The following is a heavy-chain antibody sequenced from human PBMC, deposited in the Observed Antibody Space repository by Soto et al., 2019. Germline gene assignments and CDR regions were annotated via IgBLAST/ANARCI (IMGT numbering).Heavy chain of an antibody. CDR2: IYYSGST. Sequence: SETLSLTCTFSGGSISSGGYYCSWIRQHPWKGLEWIGYIYYSGSTYYNPSLKSRVTISVDTSKNQFSLKLSSVTAADTAVYYCARARAGYSSSWVRGNNWFEPWGQGTLVTVSS. CDR3: ARARAGYSSSWVRGNNWFEP. V-gene: IGHV4-31*03. J-gene: IGHJ5*02. CDR1: GGSISSGGYY. D-gene: IGHD6-13*01.